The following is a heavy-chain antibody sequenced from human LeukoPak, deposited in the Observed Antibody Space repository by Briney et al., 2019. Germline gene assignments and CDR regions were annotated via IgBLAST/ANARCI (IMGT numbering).Heavy chain of an antibody. CDR1: GYTFTGYY. CDR3: ARVVTGTTQAFDI. D-gene: IGHD1-7*01. CDR2: INPNSGGT. Sequence: ASXKVSCKASGYTFTGYYMHWVRQAPGQGLEWMGWINPNSGGTNYAQKFQGRVTMTRDTSISTAYMELSRLRSDDTAVYYCARVVTGTTQAFDIWGQGTMVTVSS. J-gene: IGHJ3*02. V-gene: IGHV1-2*02.